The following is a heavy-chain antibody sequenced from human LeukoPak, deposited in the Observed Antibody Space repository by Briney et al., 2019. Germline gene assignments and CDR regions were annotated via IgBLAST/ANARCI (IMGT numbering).Heavy chain of an antibody. Sequence: GGSLRLSCAASGFTFSSYWMSWVRQAPGKGLEWVANIKQDGSEKYYVDSVKGRFTISRDNAKNSLYLQMNSLRAEDTAVYYCAIKDTAMVTAYIDYWGQGTLVTVSS. V-gene: IGHV3-7*01. CDR3: AIKDTAMVTAYIDY. CDR2: IKQDGSEK. J-gene: IGHJ4*02. D-gene: IGHD5-18*01. CDR1: GFTFSSYW.